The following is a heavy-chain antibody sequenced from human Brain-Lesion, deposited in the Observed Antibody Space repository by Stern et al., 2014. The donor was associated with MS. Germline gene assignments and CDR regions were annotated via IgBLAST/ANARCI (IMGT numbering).Heavy chain of an antibody. CDR3: ARRGDSSSSGFDY. J-gene: IGHJ4*02. V-gene: IGHV5-51*01. CDR1: GYRFTRHW. Sequence: EVQLVESGAEVKKPGESLKISCKGSGYRFTRHWIGWVRQLPGTGLEGMGIIGPGDSDTRYSPSFQGQVTISADKAISTAYLQWSSLQASDTAMYYCARRGDSSSSGFDYWGQGTLVIVSS. D-gene: IGHD6-6*01. CDR2: IGPGDSDT.